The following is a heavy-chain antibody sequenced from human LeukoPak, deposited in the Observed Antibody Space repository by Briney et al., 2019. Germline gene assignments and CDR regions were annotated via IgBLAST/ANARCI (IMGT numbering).Heavy chain of an antibody. CDR1: GGSFSGYY. D-gene: IGHD3-22*01. J-gene: IGHJ3*02. Sequence: SSETLSLTCAVYGGSFSGYYWSWIRQPPGKGLEWIGEINHSGSTNYNPSLKSRVTISVDTSKNQSSLKLSSVTAADTAVYYCARNDHYDPDAFDIWGQGTMVTVSS. V-gene: IGHV4-34*01. CDR2: INHSGST. CDR3: ARNDHYDPDAFDI.